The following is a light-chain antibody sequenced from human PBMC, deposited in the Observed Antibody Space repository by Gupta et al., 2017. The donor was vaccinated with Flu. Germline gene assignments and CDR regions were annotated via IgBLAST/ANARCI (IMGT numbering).Light chain of an antibody. V-gene: IGLV5-45*02. CDR2: YKLVYEK. CDR1: SGIKAGTDR. CDR3: MNWHSSAGV. J-gene: IGLJ3*02. Sequence: CTLISGIKAGTDRIDWYQQKRGSPPPDISRYKLVYEKKKGSGVPSRCSGFKEASDTAGIIIIAGLEAEDDDYYYCMNWHSSAGVFGGGTKLTVL.